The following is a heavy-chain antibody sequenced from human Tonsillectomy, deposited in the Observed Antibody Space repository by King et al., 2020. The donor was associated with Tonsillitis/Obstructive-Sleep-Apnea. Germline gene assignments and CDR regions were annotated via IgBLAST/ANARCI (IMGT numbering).Heavy chain of an antibody. J-gene: IGHJ4*02. V-gene: IGHV2-26*01. CDR2: IFSNDEK. Sequence: TLKESGPVLVKPTETLTLTCSVSGFSLNNARMGVSWIRQSPGKALEWLAHIFSNDEKSYSTSLRSRLTISKATSKGQVVLTMTNMDPVDTATYYCARITYSTSSGDYFDYWGQGTLVTVSS. D-gene: IGHD6-6*01. CDR1: GFSLNNARMG. CDR3: ARITYSTSSGDYFDY.